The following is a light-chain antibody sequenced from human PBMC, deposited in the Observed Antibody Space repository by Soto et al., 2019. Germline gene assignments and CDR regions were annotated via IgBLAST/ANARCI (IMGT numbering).Light chain of an antibody. V-gene: IGKV1-9*01. J-gene: IGKJ5*01. CDR3: QQLNSYPL. CDR2: AAS. Sequence: DIQMTQSPSTLSGSVGDRVTITCRASQGISSYLAWYQQKPRKAPKLLIYAASTLQGGVPSRFSGSGSGTDFTLTISSLQPEDFATYYCQQLNSYPLFGQGTRLEIK. CDR1: QGISSY.